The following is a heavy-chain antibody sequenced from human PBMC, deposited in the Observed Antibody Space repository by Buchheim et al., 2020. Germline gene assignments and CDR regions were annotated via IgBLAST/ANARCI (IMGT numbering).Heavy chain of an antibody. Sequence: EVQLVESGGGLVQPGGSLRLSCAASGFTFGSYWMSWVRQAPGKGLEWVANIKQDGSEKYYVDSVKGRFTISRDNAKNSLYLQMNSLRAEDTAVYYCARGIVVVPAANYYYYMDVWGKGTT. CDR1: GFTFGSYW. D-gene: IGHD2-2*01. V-gene: IGHV3-7*04. CDR2: IKQDGSEK. J-gene: IGHJ6*03. CDR3: ARGIVVVPAANYYYYMDV.